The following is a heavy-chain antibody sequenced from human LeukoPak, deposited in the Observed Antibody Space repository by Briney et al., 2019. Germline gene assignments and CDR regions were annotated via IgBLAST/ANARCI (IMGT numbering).Heavy chain of an antibody. D-gene: IGHD2-2*01. CDR2: ISDYNGYT. Sequence: ASVKVSCKASGYTFTSYGISWVRQAPGQGLEWMGWISDYNGYTNYAQSLQGRVTMTTDTSTSTAYMELRSLRADDTAVYYCARAEIVVVPAAMVFGFDYWGPGTLITVSS. CDR1: GYTFTSYG. V-gene: IGHV1-18*01. CDR3: ARAEIVVVPAAMVFGFDY. J-gene: IGHJ4*02.